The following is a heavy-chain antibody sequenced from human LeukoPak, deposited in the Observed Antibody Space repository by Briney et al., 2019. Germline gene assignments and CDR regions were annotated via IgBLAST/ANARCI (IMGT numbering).Heavy chain of an antibody. CDR3: VTEPGYCTGGRCYGGWFDP. V-gene: IGHV4-34*01. CDR2: INHSGNT. CDR1: GGSFSGYY. Sequence: PSQTLSLTCAVYGGSFSGYYWSWIRQAPGKGLEWIGEINHSGNTNYNPSLKSRVTISVDTSKNQFSLKLSSVTAADTAVYYCVTEPGYCTGGRCYGGWFDPWGQGTLVTVSS. D-gene: IGHD2-15*01. J-gene: IGHJ5*02.